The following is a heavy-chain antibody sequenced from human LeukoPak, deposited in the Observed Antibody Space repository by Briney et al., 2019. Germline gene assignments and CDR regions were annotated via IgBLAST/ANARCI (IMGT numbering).Heavy chain of an antibody. Sequence: GGSLRLSCAASGFTFSDYWMHWFGKPPGKGLVWVSHISTDGSSTTYADSVRGRFIISRDNARNTLYLQMNSLRVGDTAVYYCATSPIFSNDWGQGTLVTVSS. V-gene: IGHV3-74*01. D-gene: IGHD3-3*01. CDR3: ATSPIFSND. CDR1: GFTFSDYW. J-gene: IGHJ4*02. CDR2: ISTDGSST.